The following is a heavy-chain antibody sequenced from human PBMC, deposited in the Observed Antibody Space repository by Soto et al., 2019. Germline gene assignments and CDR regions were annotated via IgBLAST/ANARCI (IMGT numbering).Heavy chain of an antibody. Sequence: QLQLQESGPGLVKASETLSLTCIVSGGSISEKYWNWVRQLPGKGLEWIGLIFANRHTDYNPSLKSRVTMSVDASKNQFSLRLTSMTAADTAVYYCVASLAASGLNWLDPWGRGTLVTVSS. D-gene: IGHD6-13*01. CDR3: VASLAASGLNWLDP. V-gene: IGHV4-4*07. CDR1: GGSISEKY. CDR2: IFANRHT. J-gene: IGHJ5*02.